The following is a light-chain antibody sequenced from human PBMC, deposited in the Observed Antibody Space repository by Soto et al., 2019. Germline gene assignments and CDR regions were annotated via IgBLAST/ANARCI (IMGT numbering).Light chain of an antibody. CDR1: RSNIGNNA. J-gene: IGLJ3*02. V-gene: IGLV1-44*01. CDR3: ATWDDSLNARGV. CDR2: NNN. Sequence: QSVLTQPPSASGTPGQRVTISCSGSRSNIGNNAVTWYQQFPGTAPKLLIYNNNQQPSGVPDRFSGCKSGTSASLAISGRQSEDEDDYYCATWDDSLNARGVFGGGTKLTVL.